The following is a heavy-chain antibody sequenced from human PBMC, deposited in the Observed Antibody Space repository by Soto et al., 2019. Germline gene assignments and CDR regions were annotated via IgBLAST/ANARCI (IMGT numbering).Heavy chain of an antibody. Sequence: PGGSLRLSCAASGFTFSSYWMGWVRQAPGKGLEWVANIKQDGSEKYYVDSVKGRFTISRDNAKNSLYLQMNSLRAEDTAVYYCARTGGYCSSTSCYYYYCYMDVWGKGTTVTVSS. CDR2: IKQDGSEK. CDR1: GFTFSSYW. CDR3: ARTGGYCSSTSCYYYYCYMDV. V-gene: IGHV3-7*01. D-gene: IGHD2-2*01. J-gene: IGHJ6*03.